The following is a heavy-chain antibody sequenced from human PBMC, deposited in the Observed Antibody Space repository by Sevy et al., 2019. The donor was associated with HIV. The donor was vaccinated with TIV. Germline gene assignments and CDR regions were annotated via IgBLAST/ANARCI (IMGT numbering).Heavy chain of an antibody. D-gene: IGHD6-13*01. CDR1: GYTFTSYG. J-gene: IGHJ3*02. V-gene: IGHV1-18*01. Sequence: ASVKVSCKASGYTFTSYGISWVRQAPGQGLEWMGWISAYNGNTNSAQKFQGRVTMTTDTSTSTVYMELRSLRSDDTAVYYCARDREDGSWYSGDAFDSWGQGTMVTVSS. CDR3: ARDREDGSWYSGDAFDS. CDR2: ISAYNGNT.